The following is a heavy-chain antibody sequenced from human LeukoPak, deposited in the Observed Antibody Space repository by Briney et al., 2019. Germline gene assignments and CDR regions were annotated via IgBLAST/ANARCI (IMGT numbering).Heavy chain of an antibody. V-gene: IGHV3-21*01. J-gene: IGHJ4*02. CDR1: GFTFSSYS. Sequence: GGSLRLSCAASGFTFSSYSMHWVRQAPGKGLEWVSSISSSSSSYSYTYYADSVQGRFTISRDNSKNTLYLQMNSLRAEDTAVYYCAVQVAGNVYWGQGTLVTVSS. D-gene: IGHD6-19*01. CDR3: AVQVAGNVY. CDR2: ISSSSSSYSYT.